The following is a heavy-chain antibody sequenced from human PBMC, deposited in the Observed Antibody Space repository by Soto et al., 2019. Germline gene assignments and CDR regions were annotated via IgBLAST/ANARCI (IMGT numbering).Heavy chain of an antibody. CDR2: INHRGST. CDR1: GGSFSGYY. V-gene: IGHV4-34*01. J-gene: IGHJ5*02. Sequence: QVQLPQWGAGLLKSSETLSLTCAVFGGSFSGYYWSWIRQPPGKGLEWIGEINHRGSTNYSPSHRSLVTMSVDTSKNQFSLKLTSVTAADTAVYYCATTNWNQIGFDHWGQGTLVTVSS. D-gene: IGHD1-1*01. CDR3: ATTNWNQIGFDH.